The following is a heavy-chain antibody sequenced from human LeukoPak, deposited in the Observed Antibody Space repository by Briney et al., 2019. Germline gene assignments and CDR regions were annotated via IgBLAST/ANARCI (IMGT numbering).Heavy chain of an antibody. CDR1: GGSFSGYY. J-gene: IGHJ3*02. V-gene: IGHV4-34*01. CDR2: INHSGST. D-gene: IGHD6-13*01. CDR3: ARGGRLTYSSDPFDI. Sequence: PSETLSLTCAVYGGSFSGYYWSWIRQPLGKGLEWIGEINHSGSTNYNPSLKSRVTISVDTSKNQFSLKLSSVTAADTAVYYCARGGRLTYSSDPFDIWGQGTMVTVSS.